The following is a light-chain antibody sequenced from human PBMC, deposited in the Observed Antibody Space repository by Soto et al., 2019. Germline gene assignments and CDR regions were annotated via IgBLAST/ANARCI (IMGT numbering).Light chain of an antibody. V-gene: IGLV4-69*01. J-gene: IGLJ2*01. Sequence: QLVLTQSPSASASLGASVKLTCTLSSGHSSYAIAWHQQQPEKGPRYLMKLNSDGSHTKGDGIPDRFSGSSSGAERYLTISSLQSEDEADYYCQTWGTGSRGVVFGGGTKLTVL. CDR2: LNSDGSH. CDR1: SGHSSYA. CDR3: QTWGTGSRGVV.